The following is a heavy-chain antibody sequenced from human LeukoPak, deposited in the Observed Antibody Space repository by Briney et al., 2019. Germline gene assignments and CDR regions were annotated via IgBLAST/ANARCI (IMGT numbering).Heavy chain of an antibody. J-gene: IGHJ4*02. CDR2: VFHSGST. CDR3: ARRLWFGETSPFDY. D-gene: IGHD3-10*01. V-gene: IGHV4-38-2*02. Sequence: SETLSLTCTVSGYSIRSNYYWGWIRQPPGTGLEWIGNVFHSGSTYYSPSLKSRVTISVDTSKNQFSLKLTSVTAADTAVYYCARRLWFGETSPFDYWGQGTLVTVSS. CDR1: GYSIRSNYY.